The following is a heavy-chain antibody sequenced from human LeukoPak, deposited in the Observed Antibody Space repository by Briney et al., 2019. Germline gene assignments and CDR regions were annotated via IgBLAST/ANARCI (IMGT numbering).Heavy chain of an antibody. V-gene: IGHV4-59*01. CDR1: GGSISSYY. CDR2: IHYTGST. Sequence: SETLSLTCSVSGGSISSYYWSWIRQPPGKGLECIGYIHYTGSTNYNPSLKSRVTISVDTSKSQFSLKLSSVTAADTAIYYCARGGYYGSGNDFRFDPWGQGTLVTVSS. CDR3: ARGGYYGSGNDFRFDP. J-gene: IGHJ5*02. D-gene: IGHD3-10*01.